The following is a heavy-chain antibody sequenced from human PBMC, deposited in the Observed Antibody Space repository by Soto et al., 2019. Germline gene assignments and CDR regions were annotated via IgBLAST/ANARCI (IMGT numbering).Heavy chain of an antibody. D-gene: IGHD2-8*01. CDR2: VSRDGSTK. V-gene: IGHV3-30*19. CDR3: ARDNGLLFDCYFDY. Sequence: QVQLVESGGGVVQPGRSLRLSCSVSGFIFNNYGIHWVRQAPGKGLEWVTVVSRDGSTKYYADSVKGRFTISRDNSKNTVSLQMNSLGPEDTAMYFCARDNGLLFDCYFDYWGQGTLVTVSS. J-gene: IGHJ4*02. CDR1: GFIFNNYG.